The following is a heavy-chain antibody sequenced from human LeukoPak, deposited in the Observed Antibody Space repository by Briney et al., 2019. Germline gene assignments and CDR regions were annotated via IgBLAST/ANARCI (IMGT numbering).Heavy chain of an antibody. J-gene: IGHJ6*02. CDR2: ILHSGST. Sequence: PSETLSLTCVVSGYSISSGYWWSWVRQSPGKGLEWIGEILHSGSTNYNPSLKSRVTISVDTSKNQFSLKLSSVTAADTAVYYCARRSIVLSSGSYYYYYGMDVWGQGTTVTVSS. CDR1: GYSISSGYW. V-gene: IGHV4-4*02. D-gene: IGHD1-26*01. CDR3: ARRSIVLSSGSYYYYYGMDV.